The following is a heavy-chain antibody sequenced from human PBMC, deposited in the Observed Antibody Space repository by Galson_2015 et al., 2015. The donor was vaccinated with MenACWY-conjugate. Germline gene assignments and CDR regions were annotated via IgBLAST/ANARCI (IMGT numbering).Heavy chain of an antibody. CDR2: IIPILGIA. J-gene: IGHJ6*02. V-gene: IGHV1-69*04. CDR3: ARDPAHCSSTSCQDLDYYYYYGMDV. Sequence: SVKVSCKASGGTFSSYAVSWVRQAPGQGLEWMGRIIPILGIANYAQKFQGRVTITADKSTSTAYMELSSLRSEDTAVYYCARDPAHCSSTSCQDLDYYYYYGMDVWGQGTTVTVSS. D-gene: IGHD2-2*01. CDR1: GGTFSSYA.